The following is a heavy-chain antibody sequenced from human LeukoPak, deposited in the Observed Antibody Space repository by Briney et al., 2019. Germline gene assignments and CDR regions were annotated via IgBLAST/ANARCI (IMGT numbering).Heavy chain of an antibody. D-gene: IGHD1-26*01. V-gene: IGHV3-13*01. CDR1: GFTFSSYA. CDR2: FGAGGDT. Sequence: GGSLRLSCATSGFTFSSYAMHWVGQGTGKGLEWVSAFGAGGDTFSPDSVKARFTIYRENAKNSLSLQMNSLRAEDTAVYYCVRQQTPHGNFDYWGQGTLVTVSS. J-gene: IGHJ4*02. CDR3: VRQQTPHGNFDY.